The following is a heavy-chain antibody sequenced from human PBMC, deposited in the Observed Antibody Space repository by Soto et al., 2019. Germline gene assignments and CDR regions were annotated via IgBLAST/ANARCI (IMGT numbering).Heavy chain of an antibody. D-gene: IGHD2-21*01. J-gene: IGHJ6*03. CDR2: ISTNGVGT. CDR1: GFTLSGYA. Sequence: GGSLRLSCAASGFTLSGYAMDWVRQAPGKGLEYVSGISTNGVGTYYANSVQGRFTISRDNSKNTVYLQMGSLRPEDMAVYYCARLARPDSYYMDVWGKGTTVTVSS. CDR3: ARLARPDSYYMDV. V-gene: IGHV3-64*01.